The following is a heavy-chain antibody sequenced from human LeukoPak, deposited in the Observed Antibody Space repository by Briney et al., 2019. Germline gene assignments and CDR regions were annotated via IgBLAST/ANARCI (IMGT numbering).Heavy chain of an antibody. D-gene: IGHD3-3*01. CDR3: VRGRVEALGFLGNY. V-gene: IGHV3-30-3*01. Sequence: GRSLRLSCAASGFTFSSYAMHWVRQAPGKGLEWVAVILYDGSNKYYADSVKGRFTTSRDNSKKTVYLQMDGLRPEDTALYYCVRGRVEALGFLGNYWGQGTLVTVSS. CDR2: ILYDGSNK. CDR1: GFTFSSYA. J-gene: IGHJ4*02.